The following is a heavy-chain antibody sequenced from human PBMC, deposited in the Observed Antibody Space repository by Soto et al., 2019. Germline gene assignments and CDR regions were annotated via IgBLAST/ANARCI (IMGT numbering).Heavy chain of an antibody. CDR3: AAQRGGGGY. CDR2: IYSGGYT. D-gene: IGHD6-25*01. J-gene: IGHJ4*02. CDR1: GFTVSNNY. Sequence: EVQLVESGGGLIQPGGSLRLSCAVSGFTVSNNYMSWVRQAPGKGLEGVSVIYSGGYTAYGDSVKGRFTISRDNSKNTLYVKRNSLGAAAAAVFFWAAQRGGGGYWGQGTLVTVSS. V-gene: IGHV3-53*01.